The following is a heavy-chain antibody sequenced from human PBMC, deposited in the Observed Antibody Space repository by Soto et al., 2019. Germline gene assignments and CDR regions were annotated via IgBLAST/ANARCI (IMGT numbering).Heavy chain of an antibody. CDR1: GYTFTSYY. CDR2: INPSGGST. CDR3: ARTPITATTYGMDV. J-gene: IGHJ6*02. Sequence: ASGKVSCKASGYTFTSYYIHWVRQAPGQGLEWMGIINPSGGSTRYAQKFQGKVTITRDTSTSTVYMELTYLRSEDTAVFYCARTPITATTYGMDVWGQGTTVTVS. D-gene: IGHD6-13*01. V-gene: IGHV1-46*01.